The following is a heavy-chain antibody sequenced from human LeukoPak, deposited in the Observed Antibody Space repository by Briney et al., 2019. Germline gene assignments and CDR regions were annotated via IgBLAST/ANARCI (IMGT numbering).Heavy chain of an antibody. CDR2: IYYSGST. J-gene: IGHJ4*02. V-gene: IGHV4-39*01. D-gene: IGHD2-8*01. CDR3: ARTQYCTNGVCRYYYDSSGSYFDY. Sequence: PSETLSLTCTVSGGSISSSSYYWGWIRQPPGTGREWIGSIYYSGSTYYNPSLKSRVTISVDTSKTQFSLKLSSVTAADTAVYYCARTQYCTNGVCRYYYDSSGSYFDYWGQGTLVTVSS. CDR1: GGSISSSSYY.